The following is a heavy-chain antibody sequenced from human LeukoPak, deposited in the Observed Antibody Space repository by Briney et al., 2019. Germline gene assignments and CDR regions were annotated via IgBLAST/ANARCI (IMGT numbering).Heavy chain of an antibody. V-gene: IGHV1-18*01. Sequence: GASVKVSCKASGYTFTNYGISWVRHAPGQGPEWMGWISTHNGHTNYAQKLQDRVTMTTDTSTSTAYMELRSLRSDDTAVYYCARDPFGDYSSGQGIFDSWGQGTLVTVSS. CDR1: GYTFTNYG. D-gene: IGHD4-11*01. CDR2: ISTHNGHT. J-gene: IGHJ4*02. CDR3: ARDPFGDYSSGQGIFDS.